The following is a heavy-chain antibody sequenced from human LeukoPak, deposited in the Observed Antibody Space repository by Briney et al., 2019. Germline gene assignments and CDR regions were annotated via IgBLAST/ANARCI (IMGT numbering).Heavy chain of an antibody. J-gene: IGHJ4*02. Sequence: SETLSLTCTVSGGSISSYYWSWIRQPPGKGLEWIGYIYYSGSTNYNPSLKSRVTMSVDTSKNQFSLKLSSVTAADTAVYYCASLSYGDYFDYWGQGTLVTVSS. V-gene: IGHV4-59*12. CDR1: GGSISSYY. D-gene: IGHD5-18*01. CDR3: ASLSYGDYFDY. CDR2: IYYSGST.